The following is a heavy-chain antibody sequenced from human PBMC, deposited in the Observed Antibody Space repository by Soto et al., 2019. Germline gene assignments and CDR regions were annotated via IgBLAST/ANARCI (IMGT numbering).Heavy chain of an antibody. D-gene: IGHD3-3*01. J-gene: IGHJ4*02. V-gene: IGHV4-34*01. CDR2: INHSGST. CDR1: GGSFSGYY. CDR3: AYDFWSGYSDY. Sequence: SETLSLTCAVYGGSFSGYYWSWIRQPPGKGLEWIGEINHSGSTNYNPSLKSRVTISVDTSKNQFSLKLSSVTAADTAVYYCAYDFWSGYSDYWGQGTLVTVSS.